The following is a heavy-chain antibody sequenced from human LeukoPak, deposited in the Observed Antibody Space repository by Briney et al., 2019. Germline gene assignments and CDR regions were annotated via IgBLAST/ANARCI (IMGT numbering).Heavy chain of an antibody. CDR2: IGDNGGTA. J-gene: IGHJ4*02. CDR3: AKRGPVTGTKYFDY. Sequence: GGSLRLSCAASQFIFSTYAMSWVRQAPGKGLEWVSGIGDNGGTAYYADSVKGRFTISRDNSKNTLYLQMNSLRAEDTAVYYCAKRGPVTGTKYFDYWGQGTLVTVSS. V-gene: IGHV3-23*01. CDR1: QFIFSTYA. D-gene: IGHD6-19*01.